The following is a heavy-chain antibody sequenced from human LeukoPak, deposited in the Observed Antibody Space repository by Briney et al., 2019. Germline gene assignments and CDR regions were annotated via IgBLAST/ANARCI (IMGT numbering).Heavy chain of an antibody. CDR2: INPNSGGT. D-gene: IGHD3-22*01. V-gene: IGHV1-2*02. J-gene: IGHJ6*02. CDR1: GYTFTGYY. CDR3: ARVRITMIVVDYYYYYGMDV. Sequence: ASVWVSCKASGYTFTGYYMHWVRQARGQGGEWMGWINPNSGGTNYAQKFQGRVTMTRDTSISTAYMELSRLRSDDTAVYYCARVRITMIVVDYYYYYGMDVWGQGTTVTVSS.